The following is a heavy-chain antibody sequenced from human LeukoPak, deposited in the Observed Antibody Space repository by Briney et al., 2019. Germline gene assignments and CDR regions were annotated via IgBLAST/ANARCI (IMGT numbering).Heavy chain of an antibody. V-gene: IGHV5-51*01. J-gene: IGHJ5*02. CDR2: IYPGDSET. Sequence: GESLKISCKGSGYSFTSYWIGWVRQMPGKGLEWMGIIYPGDSETRYSPSFQGQVTISADKSISTAYLQWSSLKASDTAMYYCARAGYSSSSPNWFDPWGQGTLVTVSS. CDR3: ARAGYSSSSPNWFDP. CDR1: GYSFTSYW. D-gene: IGHD6-6*01.